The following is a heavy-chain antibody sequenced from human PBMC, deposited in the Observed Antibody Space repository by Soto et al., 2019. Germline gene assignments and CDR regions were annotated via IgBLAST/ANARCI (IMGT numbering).Heavy chain of an antibody. CDR2: IWYDGSNK. Sequence: GSLRLSCAASGFTFSSYGMHWVRQAPGKGLEWVAVIWYDGSNKYYADSVKGRFTISRDNSKNTLYLQMNSLRAEDTAVYYCARDFSPAVGYGDPPCFDYWGQGTLVTVSS. J-gene: IGHJ4*02. D-gene: IGHD4-17*01. V-gene: IGHV3-33*01. CDR1: GFTFSSYG. CDR3: ARDFSPAVGYGDPPCFDY.